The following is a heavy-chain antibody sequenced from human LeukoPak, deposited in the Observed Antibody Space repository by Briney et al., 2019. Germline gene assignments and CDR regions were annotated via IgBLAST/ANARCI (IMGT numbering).Heavy chain of an antibody. J-gene: IGHJ4*02. V-gene: IGHV4-59*01. Sequence: SETLSLTCTVSGGSISSYYRSWIRQPPGKGLEWIGYIYYSGSTNYNPSLKSRVTISVDTSKNQFSLKLSSVTAADTAVYYCARESYYYDNPFIDYWGQGTLVTVSS. CDR1: GGSISSYY. D-gene: IGHD3-22*01. CDR3: ARESYYYDNPFIDY. CDR2: IYYSGST.